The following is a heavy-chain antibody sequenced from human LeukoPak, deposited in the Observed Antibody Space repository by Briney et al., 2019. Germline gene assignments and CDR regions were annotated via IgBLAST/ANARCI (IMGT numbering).Heavy chain of an antibody. CDR3: AREGGQKFTDYYDSSGYWFSLDV. V-gene: IGHV3-30*04. CDR2: ISYDGSNK. Sequence: GGSLRLSCAASGFTFSSYAMHWVRQAPGKGLEWVAVISYDGSNKYYADSVKGRFTISRDNSKNTLYLQMNSLRAEDTAVYYCAREGGQKFTDYYDSSGYWFSLDVWGQGTTVTVSS. D-gene: IGHD3-22*01. J-gene: IGHJ6*02. CDR1: GFTFSSYA.